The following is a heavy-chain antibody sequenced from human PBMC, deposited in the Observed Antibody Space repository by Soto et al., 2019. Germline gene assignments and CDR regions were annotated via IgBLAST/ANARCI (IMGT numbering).Heavy chain of an antibody. V-gene: IGHV1-18*01. Sequence: QVQLVQSGAEVKKPGASVEVSCKASGYTFTTYGITWVRQAPGQGLEWMGWISAYTGNTNYAQKLQGRVTMTTDTSTNTAYMELRNLRSDDTAVYYCERFYGSGSFPYDYWGQGTLVTVSS. D-gene: IGHD3-10*01. CDR1: GYTFTTYG. J-gene: IGHJ4*02. CDR2: ISAYTGNT. CDR3: ERFYGSGSFPYDY.